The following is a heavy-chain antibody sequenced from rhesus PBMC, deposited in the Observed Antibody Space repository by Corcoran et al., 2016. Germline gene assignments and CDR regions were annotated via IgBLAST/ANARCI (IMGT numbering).Heavy chain of an antibody. D-gene: IGHD3-9*01. CDR1: GLSISSRNW. CDR2: IYGSGGSA. Sequence: QVQLQDPAPAVVNPSETLSLTSPASGLSISSRNWSSWIRQSPRKGLEWTGGIYGSGGSAEYNASLKSRVTISMDTSKNQFSLELSSVTAADTAVYYCARHITRMITVTMNPHFDYWGQGVLVTVSS. J-gene: IGHJ4*01. CDR3: ARHITRMITVTMNPHFDY. V-gene: IGHV4-93*02.